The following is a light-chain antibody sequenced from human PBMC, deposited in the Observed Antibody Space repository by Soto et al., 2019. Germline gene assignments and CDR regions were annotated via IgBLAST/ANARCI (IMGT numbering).Light chain of an antibody. Sequence: AIQMTQSPSSLSASVGDRVTITSRASQDIRNDLVWYQQKPGKAPNLLIYAASSLQSGVPSRFSGSGSGTNFTLTISSLQPEDFATYYCLQDHSYPRTFGQGTRVEIK. CDR2: AAS. CDR3: LQDHSYPRT. J-gene: IGKJ1*01. V-gene: IGKV1-6*01. CDR1: QDIRND.